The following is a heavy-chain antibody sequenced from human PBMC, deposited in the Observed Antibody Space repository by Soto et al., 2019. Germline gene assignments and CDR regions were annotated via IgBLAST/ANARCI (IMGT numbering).Heavy chain of an antibody. V-gene: IGHV3-66*01. CDR3: ARITGAFAFDI. CDR2: IYIGGGA. J-gene: IGHJ3*02. CDR1: GFTVSSNY. D-gene: IGHD3-10*01. Sequence: GGSLRLSCAASGFTVSSNYMSWVRQAPGKGLEWVSVIYIGGGAYYAGSVKGRFTISRDDSKNTLFLQMNSLSAEDTAVYYCARITGAFAFDIGGQGTLVTVSS.